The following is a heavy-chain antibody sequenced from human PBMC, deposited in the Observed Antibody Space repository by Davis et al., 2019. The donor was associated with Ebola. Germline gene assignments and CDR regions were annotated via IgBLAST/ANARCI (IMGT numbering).Heavy chain of an antibody. D-gene: IGHD5-24*01. V-gene: IGHV1-46*02. CDR2: INPSGGST. CDR3: ARAKTRWLQCSFVP. J-gene: IGHJ4*02. Sequence: ASVKVSCKASGYTFNSYYIHWVRQAPGQGLEWMGIINPSGGSTTYAQKFQGRVTMTRNTSISTAYMELSSLRSEDTAVYYCARAKTRWLQCSFVPWGQGTLVTVSS. CDR1: GYTFNSYY.